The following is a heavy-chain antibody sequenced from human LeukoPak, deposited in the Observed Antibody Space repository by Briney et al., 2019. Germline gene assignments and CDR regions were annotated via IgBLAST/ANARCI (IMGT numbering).Heavy chain of an antibody. D-gene: IGHD6-13*01. CDR3: ARVPRGSSWSRDAFDI. V-gene: IGHV1-8*01. CDR1: RYTFTSYD. J-gene: IGHJ3*02. CDR2: MNPNSGNT. Sequence: GASVKVSCKASRYTFTSYDINWVRQATGQGLEWMGWMNPNSGNTGYAQKFQGRVTMTRNTSISTAYMELSSLRSEDTAVYYCARVPRGSSWSRDAFDIWGQGTMVTVSS.